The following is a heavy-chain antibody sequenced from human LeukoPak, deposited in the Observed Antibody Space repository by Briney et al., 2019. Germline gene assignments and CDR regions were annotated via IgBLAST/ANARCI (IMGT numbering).Heavy chain of an antibody. CDR1: GGSVSSYY. J-gene: IGHJ4*02. CDR2: IYYSGSS. Sequence: SETLSLTCTVSGGSVSSYYWNWVRQPPGEGLEWIGYIYYSGSSNYNPSLESRVTISVDTSKNQFSLKLSSVTAADTAMYYCARDLARGRSGLDYWGQGTLVTVSS. V-gene: IGHV4-59*02. CDR3: ARDLARGRSGLDY. D-gene: IGHD3-3*01.